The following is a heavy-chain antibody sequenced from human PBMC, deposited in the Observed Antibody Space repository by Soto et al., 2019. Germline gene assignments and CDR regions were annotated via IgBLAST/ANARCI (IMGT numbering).Heavy chain of an antibody. CDR1: GLTFSSYA. Sequence: EVQLLESGGGLVQPGGSLRLSCAVSGLTFSSYAMSWVRQGPGKGLEWVSTISGSEGRTYYANSVKGRFTISRDNARDTLCMQMNNLRAEDTAVYYCAKGTVDSTLQPYYFDFWGQGTLVTVSS. CDR2: ISGSEGRT. CDR3: AKGTVDSTLQPYYFDF. J-gene: IGHJ4*02. D-gene: IGHD2-15*01. V-gene: IGHV3-23*01.